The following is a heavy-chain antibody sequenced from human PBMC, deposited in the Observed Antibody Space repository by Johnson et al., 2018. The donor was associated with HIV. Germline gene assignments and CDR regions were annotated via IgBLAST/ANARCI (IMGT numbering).Heavy chain of an antibody. CDR3: AKGVVAAAALGGAFDI. D-gene: IGHD6-13*01. V-gene: IGHV3-30*04. J-gene: IGHJ3*02. CDR2: ISYDGSNK. CDR1: GFTFSSYA. Sequence: QEQLVESGGGVVQPGRSLRLSCAASGFTFSSYAMHWVRQAPGKGLEWVAVISYDGSNKYYADSVKGRFTISRDNSKNTLYLQMNSLRAEDTAVYYCAKGVVAAAALGGAFDIWGQGTMVTVPS.